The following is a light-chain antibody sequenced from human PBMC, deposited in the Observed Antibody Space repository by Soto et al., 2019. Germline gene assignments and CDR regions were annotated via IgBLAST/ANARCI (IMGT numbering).Light chain of an antibody. CDR3: SSSTSSSTLYV. CDR2: DVS. CDR1: SSDVGGYNY. J-gene: IGLJ1*01. Sequence: QSALTQPASVSGSPGQSITISCTGTSSDVGGYNYVSWYQQRPGKAPKLMIYDVSNRPSGVSNRFSGSKSGNTASLTISGLQDEDEAAYYCSSSTSSSTLYVFGTGTKLTVL. V-gene: IGLV2-14*01.